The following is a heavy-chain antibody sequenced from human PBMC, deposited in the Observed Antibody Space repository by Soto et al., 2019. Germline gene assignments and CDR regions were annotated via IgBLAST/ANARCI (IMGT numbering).Heavy chain of an antibody. D-gene: IGHD3-10*01. J-gene: IGHJ3*02. CDR1: GFTFSSYG. Sequence: PGGSLRLSCAASGFTFSSYGMHWVRQAPGKGLEWVAVIWYDGSNKYYADSVKGRFTISRDNSKNTLYLQMNSLRAEDTAVYYCARPPNVWFGDFSGPADAFDIWDQGTMVTVSS. CDR3: ARPPNVWFGDFSGPADAFDI. V-gene: IGHV3-33*01. CDR2: IWYDGSNK.